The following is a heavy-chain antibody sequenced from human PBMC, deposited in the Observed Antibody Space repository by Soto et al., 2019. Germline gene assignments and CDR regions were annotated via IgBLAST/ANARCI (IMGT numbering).Heavy chain of an antibody. V-gene: IGHV4-61*01. CDR1: GDSVSSGNYY. J-gene: IGHJ5*02. Sequence: PSETLSLTCTVSGDSVSSGNYYWSWIRQPPGKGLEWIGSIYFTGNTNYNPSLKSRLTMSIDTSRNLFSLRLGSVTAADTAVYYCGRVPVDTYMIYWSDPWGQGTLVNVSS. CDR3: GRVPVDTYMIYWSDP. D-gene: IGHD3-16*01. CDR2: IYFTGNT.